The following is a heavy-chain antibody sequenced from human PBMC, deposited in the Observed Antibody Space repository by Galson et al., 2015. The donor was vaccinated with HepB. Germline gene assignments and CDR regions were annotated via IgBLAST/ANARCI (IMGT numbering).Heavy chain of an antibody. V-gene: IGHV3-21*01. Sequence: SLRLSCAAPGFTFSSHSMNWVRQAPGKGLEWVSSISSSSSYIYYADSVKGRFTISRDNAKNSLYLQMNSLRAEDTAVYYCASGYCSSTSCYLYYFDYWGQGTLVTVSS. CDR3: ASGYCSSTSCYLYYFDY. CDR2: ISSSSSYI. CDR1: GFTFSSHS. D-gene: IGHD2-2*01. J-gene: IGHJ4*02.